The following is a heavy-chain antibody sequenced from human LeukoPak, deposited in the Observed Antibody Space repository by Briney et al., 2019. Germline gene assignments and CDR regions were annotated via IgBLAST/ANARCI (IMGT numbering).Heavy chain of an antibody. J-gene: IGHJ4*02. CDR3: ARVYCSSASCYAKGFDY. CDR1: GGSISSYY. V-gene: IGHV4-59*01. D-gene: IGHD2-2*01. Sequence: PSETLSLTCTVSGGSISSYYWSWIRQPPGKGLEWIGYIYYSGSTNYNPSLKSRVTIPVDTSKNQFSLKLSSVSAADTAIYYCARVYCSSASCYAKGFDYWGQGTLVTVSS. CDR2: IYYSGST.